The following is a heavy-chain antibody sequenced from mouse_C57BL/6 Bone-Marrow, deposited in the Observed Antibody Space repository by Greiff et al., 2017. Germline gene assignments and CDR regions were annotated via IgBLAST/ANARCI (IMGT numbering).Heavy chain of an antibody. D-gene: IGHD4-1*01. CDR2: IYPTSGRT. V-gene: IGHV1-55*01. Sequence: QVQLQQPGAELVKPGASVKMSCKASGYTFTSYWITWVKQRLGQGLEWIGDIYPTSGRTNYNEKFKSKAILTVDPSSNTAYMQLSSLTSEDSAVFYCARSGPLGRSFDYWGQGTTLTVSS. J-gene: IGHJ2*01. CDR1: GYTFTSYW. CDR3: ARSGPLGRSFDY.